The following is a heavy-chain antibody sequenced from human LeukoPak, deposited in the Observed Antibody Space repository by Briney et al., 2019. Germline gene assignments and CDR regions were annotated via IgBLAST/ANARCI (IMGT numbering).Heavy chain of an antibody. CDR1: GFTFSGSG. J-gene: IGHJ4*02. V-gene: IGHV3-30*02. CDR3: ARDYDFWSGYYSPTRGYFGY. CDR2: MRYDGSNK. D-gene: IGHD3-3*01. Sequence: PGGSLRLSCAASGFTFSGSGMHWVRQAPGKGLEWVTFMRYDGSNKYYTDSVKGRFTISRDNSKNTLYLQMDSLRAEDTAVYYCARDYDFWSGYYSPTRGYFGYWGQGTLVTVS.